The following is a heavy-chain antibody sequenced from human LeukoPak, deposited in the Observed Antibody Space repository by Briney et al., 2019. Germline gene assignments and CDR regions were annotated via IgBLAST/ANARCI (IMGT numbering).Heavy chain of an antibody. CDR2: ISSSGGNT. CDR3: AKAYYDFLTGYPL. V-gene: IGHV3-23*01. J-gene: IGHJ4*02. Sequence: GRSLRLSCAASGFTFSSYAMSWVRQAPGKGLEWVSSISSSGGNTHYAASAKGRFTISRDNSKNTLDLHMNSLRAEDTAVYYCAKAYYDFLTGYPLWGQGTLVTVSS. D-gene: IGHD3-9*01. CDR1: GFTFSSYA.